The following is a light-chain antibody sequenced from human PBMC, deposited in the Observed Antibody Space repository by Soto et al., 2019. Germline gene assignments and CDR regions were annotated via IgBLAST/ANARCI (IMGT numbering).Light chain of an antibody. CDR2: EVS. V-gene: IGLV2-14*01. CDR3: LSKTSSISYV. J-gene: IGLJ1*01. CDR1: TSDVGGYNN. Sequence: QSVLTQPASVSGSPGQSITISCTGTTSDVGGYNNVSWYQQHPGKVPKLLIHEVSNRPSGVSNRFSGSKSGNTASLTISGLQAEDEADYYCLSKTSSISYVFGTGTKVTVL.